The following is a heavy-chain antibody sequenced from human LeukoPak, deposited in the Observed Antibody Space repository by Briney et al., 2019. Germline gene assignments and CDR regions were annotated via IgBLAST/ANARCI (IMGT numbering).Heavy chain of an antibody. V-gene: IGHV3-23*01. CDR1: GFTFISYP. Sequence: PGGYLRLSRAASGFTFISYPMSWLRQPPGKGLEWVSGISRCAGTTYYADSAKGGFTITRDNSKNTPYLQSNTLRAEDTDVYHCAKENGYMDVWGKGTIVTVSS. J-gene: IGHJ6*03. CDR2: ISRCAGTT. CDR3: AKENGYMDV.